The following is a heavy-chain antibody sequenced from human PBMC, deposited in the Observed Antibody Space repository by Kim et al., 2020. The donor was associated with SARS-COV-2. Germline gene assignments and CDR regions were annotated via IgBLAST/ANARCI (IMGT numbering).Heavy chain of an antibody. D-gene: IGHD6-19*01. CDR2: INAGNGNT. CDR1: GYTFTSYA. V-gene: IGHV1-3*01. J-gene: IGHJ4*02. Sequence: ASVKVSCKASGYTFTSYAMHWVRQAPGQRLEWMGWINAGNGNTKYSHKFQGRVTITRDTSASTDYMELSSLRSEDTAVYYCARTLPGYSSGWYYFDYWGQ. CDR3: ARTLPGYSSGWYYFDY.